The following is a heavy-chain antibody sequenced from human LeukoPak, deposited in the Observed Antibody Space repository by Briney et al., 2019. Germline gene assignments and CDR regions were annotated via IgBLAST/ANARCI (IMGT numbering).Heavy chain of an antibody. CDR1: GGTFSSYA. CDR2: IIPIFGTA. Sequence: SVKVSCKASGGTFSSYAISWVRQAPGQGLEWMGGIIPIFGTANYAQKFQGRVTITADESTSTAYMELSSLRSEDTAVYYCARERPHPSYYFDYWGQGTLVTVSS. J-gene: IGHJ4*02. CDR3: ARERPHPSYYFDY. V-gene: IGHV1-69*13. D-gene: IGHD1-26*01.